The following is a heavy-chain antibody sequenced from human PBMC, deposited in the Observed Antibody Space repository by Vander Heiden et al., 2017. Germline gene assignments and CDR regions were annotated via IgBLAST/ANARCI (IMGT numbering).Heavy chain of an antibody. V-gene: IGHV2-5*01. CDR1: GFSLSTSGVG. J-gene: IGHJ3*02. CDR3: AHSEWFRAFDI. D-gene: IGHD3-3*01. Sequence: QITLKESGPTLVKPTQTLTLTCTFSGFSLSTSGVGVGWIRQPPGKALEWLALKSRLTITKDTSKNQVVLTMTNMDPVDTATYYCAHSEWFRAFDIWGQGTMVTVSS.